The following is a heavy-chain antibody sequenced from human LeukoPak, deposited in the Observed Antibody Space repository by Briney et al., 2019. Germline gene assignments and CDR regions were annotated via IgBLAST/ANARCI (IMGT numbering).Heavy chain of an antibody. Sequence: GGSLRLSCAASGFTFSSYAMYWVRQVPGKGLEWVAVISYDGSNEYYADSVKGRFTISRDNTKNTLYLQMNSLRAEDTAVYYCARGVAVAGTDYGLDVWGQGTTVTVFS. D-gene: IGHD6-19*01. CDR1: GFTFSSYA. J-gene: IGHJ6*02. V-gene: IGHV3-30-3*01. CDR2: ISYDGSNE. CDR3: ARGVAVAGTDYGLDV.